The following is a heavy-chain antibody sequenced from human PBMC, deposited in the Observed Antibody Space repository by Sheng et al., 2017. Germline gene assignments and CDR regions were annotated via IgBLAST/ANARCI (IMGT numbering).Heavy chain of an antibody. D-gene: IGHD3-22*01. CDR3: ARDYDGNFDY. CDR1: GFTFSSNT. CDR2: ISYDGSTK. J-gene: IGHJ4*02. Sequence: QVQLVESGGGVVQPGRSLRLSCADSGFTFSSNTMHWVRQAPGQGLEWVAVISYDGSTKYYADSVKGRFTISRDNSKNTLYMQMNSLRAEDTAVYYCARDYDGNFDYWGQGTLVTVSS. V-gene: IGHV3-30*04.